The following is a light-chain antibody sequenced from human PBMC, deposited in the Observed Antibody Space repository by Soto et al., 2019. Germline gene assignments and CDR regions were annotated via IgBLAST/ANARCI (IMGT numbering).Light chain of an antibody. CDR1: SGHSSYI. Sequence: QSVLTQSSSASASLGSSVKLTCTLSSGHSSYIIAWHQQQPGKAPRYLMKLEGRGSYNKGSGVPDRFSGSSSGADRYLTISHLQFDDEADYYFDTWDSNHWVFGRGPKLTVL. J-gene: IGLJ3*02. CDR2: LEGRGSY. V-gene: IGLV4-60*02. CDR3: DTWDSNHWV.